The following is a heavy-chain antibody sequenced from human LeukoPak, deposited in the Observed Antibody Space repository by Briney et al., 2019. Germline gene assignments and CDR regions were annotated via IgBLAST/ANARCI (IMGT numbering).Heavy chain of an antibody. Sequence: PGGSLRLSCAASGFTFSNAWMSWVRQAPGKGLEWVANIKEDGSEKYYVDSVKGRFTISRDNARNSLYLQMNSLRAEDTAVYYCARDTYCSGGSCYSGGVFDYWGQGTLVTVSS. D-gene: IGHD2-15*01. CDR1: GFTFSNAW. CDR2: IKEDGSEK. V-gene: IGHV3-7*03. J-gene: IGHJ4*02. CDR3: ARDTYCSGGSCYSGGVFDY.